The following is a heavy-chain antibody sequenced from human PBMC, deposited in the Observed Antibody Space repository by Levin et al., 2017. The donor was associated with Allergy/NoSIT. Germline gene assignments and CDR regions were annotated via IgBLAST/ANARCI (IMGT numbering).Heavy chain of an antibody. J-gene: IGHJ4*02. V-gene: IGHV3-23*01. Sequence: PGGSLRLSCAASGFTFSSYAMSWVRQAPGKGLEWVSAINGSGGSTYYADSVKGRFTISRDNSKNTLYLQMNSLRAEDTAVYYCAKDRYSYGHWSDYWGQGTLVTVSS. D-gene: IGHD5-18*01. CDR1: GFTFSSYA. CDR2: INGSGGST. CDR3: AKDRYSYGHWSDY.